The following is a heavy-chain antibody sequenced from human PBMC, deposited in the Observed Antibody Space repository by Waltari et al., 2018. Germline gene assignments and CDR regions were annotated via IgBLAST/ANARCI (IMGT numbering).Heavy chain of an antibody. CDR3: ATPPGTADY. V-gene: IGHV3-30*02. CDR1: GLTFSSYG. CDR2: IRYDGSNK. J-gene: IGHJ4*02. Sequence: QVQLVESGGGVVQPGGSLRLYCAASGLTFSSYGMHWVRQAPGKGLEWVAFIRYDGSNKYYADSVKGRFTISRDNSKNTLYLQMNSLRAEDTAVYYCATPPGTADYWGQGTLVTVSS.